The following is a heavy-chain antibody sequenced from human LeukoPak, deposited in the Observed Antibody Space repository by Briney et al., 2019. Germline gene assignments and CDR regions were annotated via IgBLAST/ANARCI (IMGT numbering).Heavy chain of an antibody. Sequence: SETLSLTCAVYGGSFSGIYWSWIRQPPGKGPEWIVETNHSGSTNYNPSLKSRVAISVDTSKNQFSLKLSSVTAADTAVYYCARAFTIFGVVIRYYFDYWGQGTLVTVSS. D-gene: IGHD3-3*01. CDR3: ARAFTIFGVVIRYYFDY. V-gene: IGHV4-34*01. J-gene: IGHJ4*02. CDR1: GGSFSGIY. CDR2: TNHSGST.